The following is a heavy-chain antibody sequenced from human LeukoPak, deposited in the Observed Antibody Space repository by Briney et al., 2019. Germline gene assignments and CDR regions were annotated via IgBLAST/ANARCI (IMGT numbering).Heavy chain of an antibody. D-gene: IGHD2-2*01. J-gene: IGHJ4*02. CDR3: ARDRCSSTSCFFDY. Sequence: GGSLRLSCAAFGFTFSNYWMGWVRQAPGKGLEWVANIKQDGNEKYYVDSVKGRFTISRDNAKNSLYLQMNSLRAEDTAVYYCARDRCSSTSCFFDYWGQGTLVTVSS. V-gene: IGHV3-7*01. CDR1: GFTFSNYW. CDR2: IKQDGNEK.